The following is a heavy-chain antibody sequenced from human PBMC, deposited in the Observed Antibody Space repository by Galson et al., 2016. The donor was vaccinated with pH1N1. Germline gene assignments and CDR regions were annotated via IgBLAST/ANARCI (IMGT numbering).Heavy chain of an antibody. CDR3: AHSVGNSVTTQKPFDY. Sequence: PALVKPTQTLTLTCSFSGFSLSSRGVGVGWVRQSPGKAPQWLALIYWDGNYHYSPSLKTRLTITKDTTRNRVVLTMTTMAPVDTATSYFAHSVGNSVTTQKPFDYWGQGTLVTVSS. J-gene: IGHJ4*02. D-gene: IGHD4-17*01. CDR2: IYWDGNY. V-gene: IGHV2-5*02. CDR1: GFSLSSRGVG.